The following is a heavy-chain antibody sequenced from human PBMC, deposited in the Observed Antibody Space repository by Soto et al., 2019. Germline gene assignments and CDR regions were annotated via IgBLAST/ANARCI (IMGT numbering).Heavy chain of an antibody. CDR1: GGTFSSYA. CDR2: IIPIFGTA. D-gene: IGHD1-20*01. V-gene: IGHV1-69*01. CDR3: ARDQVIGITGTKYYYDGMDV. Sequence: QVQLVQSGAEVKKPGSSVKVSCKASGGTFSSYAISWVRQAPGQGLEWMGGIIPIFGTANYAQKFQGRVTITADESTSTAYMELSSLRSEDTAVYYCARDQVIGITGTKYYYDGMDVWGQGTTVTVSS. J-gene: IGHJ6*02.